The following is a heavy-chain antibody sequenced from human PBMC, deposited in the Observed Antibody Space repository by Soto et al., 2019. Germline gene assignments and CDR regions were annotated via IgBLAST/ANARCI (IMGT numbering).Heavy chain of an antibody. CDR3: ARFKGCSGGSCYPYFDY. V-gene: IGHV3-30*03. J-gene: IGHJ4*02. Sequence: GGSLRLSCAASGFTFSSYGMHWVRQAPGKGLEWVAVISYDGSNKYYADSVKGRFTISRDNSKNTLYLQMNSLRAEDTAVYYCARFKGCSGGSCYPYFDYWGQGTLVTVSS. CDR1: GFTFSSYG. CDR2: ISYDGSNK. D-gene: IGHD2-15*01.